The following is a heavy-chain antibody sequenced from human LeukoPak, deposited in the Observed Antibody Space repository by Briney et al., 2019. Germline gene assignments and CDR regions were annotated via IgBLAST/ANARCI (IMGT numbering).Heavy chain of an antibody. CDR3: ARGGGSSWTTGNFDY. V-gene: IGHV4-59*01. Sequence: PSETLSLTCTASGGPISGYYWSWIRQPPGKGLEWIGYVYYSGSTNYNPSLKSRVTMSVDTSKNQFSLHLSSVTAADTAVYYCARGGGSSWTTGNFDYWGQGTLVTVSS. J-gene: IGHJ4*02. CDR1: GGPISGYY. D-gene: IGHD6-13*01. CDR2: VYYSGST.